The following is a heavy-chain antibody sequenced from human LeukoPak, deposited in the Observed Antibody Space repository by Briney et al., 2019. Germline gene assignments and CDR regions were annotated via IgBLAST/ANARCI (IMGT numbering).Heavy chain of an antibody. CDR1: GFTFNTFN. CDR3: ARDEELTGMDV. CDR2: ISSSSSYI. D-gene: IGHD3-10*01. V-gene: IGHV3-21*01. Sequence: PGGSLRLSCAASGFTFNTFNMNWVRQAPGKGLEWVSSISSSSSYIYYADSVKGRFTISRDNAKNSLYLQMNSLRAEDTAVYYCARDEELTGMDVWGQGTTVTVSS. J-gene: IGHJ6*02.